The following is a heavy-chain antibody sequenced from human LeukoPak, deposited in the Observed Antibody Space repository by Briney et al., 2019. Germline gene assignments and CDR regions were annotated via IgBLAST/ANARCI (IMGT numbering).Heavy chain of an antibody. CDR2: IYYSGST. Sequence: SETLSLTCTVSGGSISSYYWSWIRQPPGKGLGWIGYIYYSGSTNYNPSLKSRVTISVDTSKNQFSLKLSSVTAADTAVYYCARAGYSSGWYPHWGQGTLVTVSS. D-gene: IGHD6-19*01. CDR3: ARAGYSSGWYPH. J-gene: IGHJ4*02. CDR1: GGSISSYY. V-gene: IGHV4-59*01.